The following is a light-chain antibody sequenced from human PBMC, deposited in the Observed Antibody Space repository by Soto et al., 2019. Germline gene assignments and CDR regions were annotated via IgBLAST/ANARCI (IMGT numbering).Light chain of an antibody. CDR2: DVS. V-gene: IGLV2-14*01. J-gene: IGLJ1*01. Sequence: QSALTQPASVSGSPGQSITISCTGTSSDVGGYNYVSWYQQHPGKAPKLMIFDVSDRPSGVSNRFSGSKSGNTASLTISGLQAEDEADYYCSSYTRSSTYVFGTGTQLTV. CDR1: SSDVGGYNY. CDR3: SSYTRSSTYV.